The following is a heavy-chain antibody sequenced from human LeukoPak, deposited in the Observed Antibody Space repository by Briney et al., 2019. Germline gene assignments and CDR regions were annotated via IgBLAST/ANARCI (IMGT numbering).Heavy chain of an antibody. CDR3: ARLSTSSGLFDY. V-gene: IGHV4-38-2*02. Sequence: SQTLSLTCTVSGYSISSGYYWGWIRQPPGKGLEWIGYIYYSGSTYYNPSLKSRVTISVDTSKNQFSLKLSSVTAADTAVYYCARLSTSSGLFDYWGQGTLVTVSS. D-gene: IGHD3-22*01. CDR1: GYSISSGYY. CDR2: IYYSGST. J-gene: IGHJ4*02.